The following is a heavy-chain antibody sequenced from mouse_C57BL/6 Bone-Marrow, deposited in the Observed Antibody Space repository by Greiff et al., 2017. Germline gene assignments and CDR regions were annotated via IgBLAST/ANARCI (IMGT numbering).Heavy chain of an antibody. CDR1: GFSLTSYG. V-gene: IGHV2-6*01. CDR3: AIVTGTWVAY. J-gene: IGHJ3*01. D-gene: IGHD4-1*01. CDR2: IWGVGST. Sequence: VMLVESGPGLVAPSQSLSITCTVSGFSLTSYGVDWVRQSPGKGLEWLGVIWGVGSTNYNSALQSRLDNSKDNSYSQVFLKMNRLQTDDTAIAYCAIVTGTWVAYWGQGTLVTVSA.